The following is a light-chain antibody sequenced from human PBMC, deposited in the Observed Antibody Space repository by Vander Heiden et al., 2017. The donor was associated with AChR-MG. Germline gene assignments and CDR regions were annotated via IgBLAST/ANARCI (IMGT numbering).Light chain of an antibody. CDR2: EVS. J-gene: IGLJ2*01. CDR1: RSDVGSYNL. V-gene: IGLV2-23*02. Sequence: QSALTQPASVSGSPGQSITISCTGTRSDVGSYNLVSGYQQHPAKAPKLMIYEVSKRPSGVSNRFSGSKSGNTASLTISGLQAEDEADYYCCSYAGSSTFAFGGGTKLTVL. CDR3: CSYAGSSTFA.